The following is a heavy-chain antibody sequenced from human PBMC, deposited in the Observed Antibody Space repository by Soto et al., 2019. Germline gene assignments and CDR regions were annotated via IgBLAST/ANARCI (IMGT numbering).Heavy chain of an antibody. CDR1: GFTLSRYC. J-gene: IGHJ6*02. D-gene: IGHD1-1*01. Sequence: QVQLVESGGGVVQPGRSLRLSCAASGFTLSRYCMNWVRQAPGKGLEWLAAIFFEGSTQYYADSVKGRFTISRDNSKDTLYIQIHTLIPEDTALYYWARGAEHQLLSRDHFYGIDVWGQGTRGSVSS. V-gene: IGHV3-30*05. CDR2: IFFEGSTQ. CDR3: ARGAEHQLLSRDHFYGIDV.